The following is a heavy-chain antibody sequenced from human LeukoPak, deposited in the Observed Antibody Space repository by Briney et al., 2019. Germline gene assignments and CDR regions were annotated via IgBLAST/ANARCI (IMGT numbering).Heavy chain of an antibody. V-gene: IGHV3-11*04. CDR2: IRSSGTTI. CDR3: ARDRGAVTDVFDY. D-gene: IGHD6-19*01. J-gene: IGHJ4*02. CDR1: GFTFSDYY. Sequence: GGSLRLSCVASGFTFSDYYMSWIRQAPGKGLEWVSYIRSSGTTIHYADSVKGRFTISRDNAKNSLYLQMNSLRAEDTAVYYCARDRGAVTDVFDYWAREPWSPSPQ.